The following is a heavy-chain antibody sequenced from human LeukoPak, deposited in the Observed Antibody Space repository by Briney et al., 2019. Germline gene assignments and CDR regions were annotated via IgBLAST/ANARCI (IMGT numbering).Heavy chain of an antibody. V-gene: IGHV4-59*08. D-gene: IGHD1/OR15-1a*01. CDR3: AIHRTYYYYYGMGG. J-gene: IGHJ6*02. Sequence: SETLSLTCTASGGSISSYSWSWIRQPPGKGLEWIAYIYYSGSTKYYPSLKSRDTISVETSKNQFSRKLSSVTTAYTAVYYCAIHRTYYYYYGMGGWGQGTTVTVSS. CDR1: GGSISSYS. CDR2: IYYSGST.